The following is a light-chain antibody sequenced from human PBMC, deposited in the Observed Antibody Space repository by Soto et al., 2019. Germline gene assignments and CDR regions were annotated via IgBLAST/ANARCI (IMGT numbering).Light chain of an antibody. CDR2: DAS. J-gene: IGKJ5*01. Sequence: EVWLTQYNATLSFSSGERAALSCMASQSVSSYLAWYQQKPGQAPRLLIYDASNRATGIPARFSGTGSGTDLTLTINNLEPEDFAVYYCQVRTNWSIAFGRGRRLEI. V-gene: IGKV3-11*01. CDR3: QVRTNWSIA. CDR1: QSVSSY.